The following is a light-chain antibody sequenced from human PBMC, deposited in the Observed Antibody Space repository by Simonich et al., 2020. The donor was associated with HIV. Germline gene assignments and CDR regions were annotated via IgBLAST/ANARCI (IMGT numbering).Light chain of an antibody. V-gene: IGKV3D-20*01. CDR2: DAS. CDR1: QSVSSSY. J-gene: IGKJ4*01. CDR3: QQYSSSSFS. Sequence: EIVLTQSPGTLSLSPGERATLSCRASQSVSSSYLAWYQQKPGLAPRLLIYDASSRATGIPDRFSGSGSGTDFTLTISRLEPEDFAVYYCQQYSSSSFSFGGGTTVEIK.